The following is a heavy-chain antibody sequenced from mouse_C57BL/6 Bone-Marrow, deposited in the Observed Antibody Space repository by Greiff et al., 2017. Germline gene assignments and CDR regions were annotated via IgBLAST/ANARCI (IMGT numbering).Heavy chain of an antibody. CDR1: GYTFTSYW. V-gene: IGHV1-55*01. CDR3: ARSEGYGYDEGPFAY. Sequence: VQLQQSGAELVKPGASVKMSCKASGYTFTSYWITWVKQRPGQGLEWIGDIYPGSGSTNYNEKFKSKATLTVDTSSSTANMQLSGLTSKDSAVYYCARSEGYGYDEGPFAYWGQGTLVTVSA. CDR2: IYPGSGST. J-gene: IGHJ3*01. D-gene: IGHD2-2*01.